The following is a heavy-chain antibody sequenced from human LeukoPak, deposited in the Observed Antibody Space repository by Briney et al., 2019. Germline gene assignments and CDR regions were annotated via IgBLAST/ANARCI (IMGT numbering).Heavy chain of an antibody. CDR3: ARGADYSNYELDY. V-gene: IGHV3-21*01. Sequence: PGGSLRLSCAASGFTFSSYGMNWVRQAPGKGLEWVSSISSSSSYIYYADSVKGRFTISRDNAKNSLYLQMNSLRAEDTAVYYCARGADYSNYELDYWGQGTLVTVSS. J-gene: IGHJ4*02. CDR2: ISSSSSYI. D-gene: IGHD4-11*01. CDR1: GFTFSSYG.